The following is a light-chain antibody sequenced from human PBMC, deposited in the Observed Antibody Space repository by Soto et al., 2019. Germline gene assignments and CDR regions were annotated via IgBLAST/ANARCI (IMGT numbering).Light chain of an antibody. CDR3: LCYITYPWT. Sequence: DIQMTQSPSSLSASVGDRLTITCRASQSISTYVNWYQQKPGKAPKALVYAASSLKSGVPSRFSLTISSLQPEDFATYYCLCYITYPWTFGQGTKVDNK. CDR1: QSISTY. CDR2: AAS. V-gene: IGKV1-39*01. J-gene: IGKJ1*01.